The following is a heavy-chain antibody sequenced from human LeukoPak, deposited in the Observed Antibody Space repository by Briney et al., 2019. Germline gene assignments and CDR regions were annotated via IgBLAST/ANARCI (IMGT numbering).Heavy chain of an antibody. CDR3: ARVRIAAAGTGWFDP. D-gene: IGHD6-13*01. J-gene: IGHJ5*02. V-gene: IGHV4-39*07. CDR2: INHSGST. CDR1: GGSISSSSYS. Sequence: PSETLSLTCTVSGGSISSSSYSWGWIRQPPGKGLEWIGEINHSGSTNYNPSLKSRVTISVDTSKNQFSLKLSSVTAADTAVYFCARVRIAAAGTGWFDPWGQGTLGTVSS.